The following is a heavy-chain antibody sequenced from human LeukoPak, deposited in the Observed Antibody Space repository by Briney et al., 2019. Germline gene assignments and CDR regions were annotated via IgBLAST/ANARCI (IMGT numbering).Heavy chain of an antibody. Sequence: GGSLRLSCAASGFSASSYAMSWVRQAPGKGLEWVSAISGSGGSTYYADSVKGRFTISRDNSKNTLYLQMNSLRAEDTAVYYCAKAAINYYGSGSYRVRNYYFDYWGQGTLVTVSS. CDR3: AKAAINYYGSGSYRVRNYYFDY. J-gene: IGHJ4*02. D-gene: IGHD3-10*01. CDR1: GFSASSYA. V-gene: IGHV3-23*01. CDR2: ISGSGGST.